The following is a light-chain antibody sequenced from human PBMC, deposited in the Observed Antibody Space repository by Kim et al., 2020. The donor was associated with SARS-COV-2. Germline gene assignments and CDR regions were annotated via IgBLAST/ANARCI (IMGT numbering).Light chain of an antibody. J-gene: IGKJ4*01. CDR2: GAS. CDR1: QSVSSSY. CDR3: QQYGSSPALT. Sequence: EIVLTQSPGTLSLSPGERATLSCRASQSVSSSYLAWYQQKPGQAPRLLIYGASSRATVIPDWFSGSGSGTDFTLTISRLEPEDFAVYYCQQYGSSPALTFGGGTKVDIK. V-gene: IGKV3-20*01.